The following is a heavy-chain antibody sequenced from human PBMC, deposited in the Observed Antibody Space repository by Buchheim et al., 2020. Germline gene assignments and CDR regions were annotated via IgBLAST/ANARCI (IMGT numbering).Heavy chain of an antibody. CDR2: THYSAST. CDR3: AREEASTGIY. D-gene: IGHD1-1*01. Sequence: QLQLQESGPGLVKPSETLSLTCTVSGDSISSSSYYWGWIRQPPGKGLEWIGTTHYSASTHYNPSLKSPVTMSVDTSTNQFSLKVTSVTAADTAVYYCAREEASTGIYWGQGTL. J-gene: IGHJ4*02. V-gene: IGHV4-39*02. CDR1: GDSISSSSYY.